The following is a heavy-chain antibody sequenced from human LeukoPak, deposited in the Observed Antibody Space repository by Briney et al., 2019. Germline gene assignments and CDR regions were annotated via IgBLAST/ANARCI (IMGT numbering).Heavy chain of an antibody. Sequence: GGSLRLSCAASGFIYSNYWMSWVRQAPGKGLEWGANIKQDGSEKYYVDSLKGRFTISRDNANNSLSLQMNSLRAEDTSVYYCARIYRSTSGYCFDHWGQGTLVTVSS. V-gene: IGHV3-7*01. CDR1: GFIYSNYW. CDR2: IKQDGSEK. CDR3: ARIYRSTSGYCFDH. D-gene: IGHD6-6*01. J-gene: IGHJ4*02.